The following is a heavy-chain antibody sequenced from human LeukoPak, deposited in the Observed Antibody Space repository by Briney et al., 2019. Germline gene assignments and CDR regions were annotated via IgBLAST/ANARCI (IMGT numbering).Heavy chain of an antibody. J-gene: IGHJ4*02. CDR2: IIPIFGTA. Sequence: ASVKVSCKASGGTFSSYAISWVRQAPGQGLEWMGGIIPIFGTANYAQKFQGRVTMTEDTSTDTAYMELSSLRSEDTAVYYCATDSPSVAARGYDYWGQGTLVTVSS. CDR1: GGTFSSYA. V-gene: IGHV1-69*06. D-gene: IGHD6-6*01. CDR3: ATDSPSVAARGYDY.